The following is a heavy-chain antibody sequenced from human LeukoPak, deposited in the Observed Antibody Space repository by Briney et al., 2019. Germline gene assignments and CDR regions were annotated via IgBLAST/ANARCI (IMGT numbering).Heavy chain of an antibody. V-gene: IGHV3-23*01. J-gene: IGHJ4*02. CDR1: GFTFSSYA. D-gene: IGHD3-22*01. CDR2: ISGSGGHT. CDR3: ARETKYYYDSSRSVDYGYFDY. Sequence: GGSLRLSCAASGFTFSSYAMSWVRQAPGKGLEWVSAISGSGGHTYYADSVKGRFTISRDNSKNTLYLQMNSLRAEDTAVYYCARETKYYYDSSRSVDYGYFDYWGQGTLVTVSS.